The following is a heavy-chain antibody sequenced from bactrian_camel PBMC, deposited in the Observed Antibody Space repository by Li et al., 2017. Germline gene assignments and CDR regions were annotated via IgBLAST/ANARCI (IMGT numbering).Heavy chain of an antibody. J-gene: IGHJ4*01. CDR3: AAAQFRVCVGGGWSRTDEYNS. D-gene: IGHD5*01. CDR1: GRSNENYF. CDR2: ADADRRT. V-gene: IGHV3S55*01. Sequence: HVQLVESGGGSVRAGGSLRLSCAISGRSNENYFLAWFRQPPGKEREAVAAADADRRTIYGDFVEGRFNISRDVAQKTMYLRMNNLKPEDTATYFCAAAQFRVCVGGGWSRTDEYNSWGQGTQVTVS.